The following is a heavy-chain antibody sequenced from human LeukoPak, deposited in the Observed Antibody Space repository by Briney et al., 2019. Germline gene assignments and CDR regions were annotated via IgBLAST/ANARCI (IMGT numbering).Heavy chain of an antibody. CDR1: GGSFSGYY. CDR2: INHSGST. J-gene: IGHJ4*02. CDR3: ARSYDSSGYYCVY. Sequence: PSETLSLTCAVYGGSFSGYYWSWIRQPPGKGLEWIGEINHSGSTNYNPSLKSRVTISVDTSKNQFSLKLSSVTAADTAVYYCARSYDSSGYYCVYWGQGTLVTVSS. V-gene: IGHV4-34*01. D-gene: IGHD3-22*01.